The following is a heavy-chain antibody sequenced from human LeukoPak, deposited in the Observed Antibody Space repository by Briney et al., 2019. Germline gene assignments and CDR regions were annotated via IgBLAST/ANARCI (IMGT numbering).Heavy chain of an antibody. CDR1: GFTFSNYA. D-gene: IGHD5-24*01. CDR3: AKVPERRDGYKISPPFDY. CDR2: ISYDGSKK. Sequence: GGSLRLSCAASGFTFSNYAMHWVRQAPGKGLEWVAVISYDGSKKNYADSLRGRFTISRDNSKNTLYLQMNSLRAEDTAVYYCAKVPERRDGYKISPPFDYWGQGTLVTVSS. V-gene: IGHV3-30-3*01. J-gene: IGHJ4*02.